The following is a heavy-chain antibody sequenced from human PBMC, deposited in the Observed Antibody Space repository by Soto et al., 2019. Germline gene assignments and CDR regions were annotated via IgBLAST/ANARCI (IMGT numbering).Heavy chain of an antibody. V-gene: IGHV4-39*01. J-gene: IGHJ4*02. Sequence: QLQLQESGPGLVKPSETLSLTCTVSGGSISTTSYYWGWIRQPPGKGLEWIGSIFYSGSTYYNPSLESRVTISVDTSKNQFSLNLSSVTATDTAVYYCARPSLGQVAGPFDYWGQGTLVTVSS. CDR1: GGSISTTSYY. CDR3: ARPSLGQVAGPFDY. CDR2: IFYSGST. D-gene: IGHD6-19*01.